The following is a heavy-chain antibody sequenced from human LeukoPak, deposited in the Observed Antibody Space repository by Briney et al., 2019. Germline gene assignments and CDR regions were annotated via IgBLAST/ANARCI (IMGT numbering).Heavy chain of an antibody. J-gene: IGHJ4*02. CDR1: GFTFSSYS. Sequence: AGGSLRLSCAASGFTFSSYSMNWVRQAPGKGLEWVSYISSSSSTIYYADSVKGRFTISRDNAKNSLYLQMNSLRAEDTAVYYCARDLRAARRGGVYWGQGTLVTVSS. CDR2: ISSSSSTI. D-gene: IGHD6-6*01. CDR3: ARDLRAARRGGVY. V-gene: IGHV3-48*01.